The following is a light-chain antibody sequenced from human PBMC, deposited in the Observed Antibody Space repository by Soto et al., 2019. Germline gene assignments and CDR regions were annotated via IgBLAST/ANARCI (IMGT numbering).Light chain of an antibody. V-gene: IGKV3-20*01. CDR2: GAS. J-gene: IGKJ2*01. CDR1: QSVSSSF. CDR3: QQYGSAPLT. Sequence: EIVLTQSPGTLSLSPGERATLSCRASQSVSSSFLAWYQQKPGQAPRLLIYGASSRATGIPDRFSGSGSGTDFTLTISRLEPEDFAVYYCQQYGSAPLTFGQGTKLGIK.